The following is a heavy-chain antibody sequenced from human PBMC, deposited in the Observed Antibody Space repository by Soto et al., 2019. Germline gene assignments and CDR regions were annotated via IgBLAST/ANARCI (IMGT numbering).Heavy chain of an antibody. J-gene: IGHJ6*02. Sequence: QVQLQESGPGLVKPSEILSLTCTVSGGSITNYYCSWFRQPPGKGLEWIGYIQYSGYSAYNLSLKRRVTKSMDSSKSQFSLMLESVTATDTAVYYCARNGFGSLHGLVDVWGQGTTVIVSS. CDR2: IQYSGYS. V-gene: IGHV4-59*08. CDR3: ARNGFGSLHGLVDV. CDR1: GGSITNYY. D-gene: IGHD3-10*01.